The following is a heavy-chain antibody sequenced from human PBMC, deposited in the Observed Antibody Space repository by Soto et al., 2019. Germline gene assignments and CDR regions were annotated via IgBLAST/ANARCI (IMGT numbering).Heavy chain of an antibody. V-gene: IGHV3-48*01. D-gene: IGHD6-6*01. CDR2: ISRSGVTI. J-gene: IGHJ2*01. Sequence: PGGSLRLSCAASGFTFSSYAMSWVRQAPGKGLECVSYISRSGVTIYYADSVKGRFTISRDNAKNSLYLQMNSLRAEDTAVYYCAKLGSSSSGWYFDLWGRGTLVTVSS. CDR1: GFTFSSYA. CDR3: AKLGSSSSGWYFDL.